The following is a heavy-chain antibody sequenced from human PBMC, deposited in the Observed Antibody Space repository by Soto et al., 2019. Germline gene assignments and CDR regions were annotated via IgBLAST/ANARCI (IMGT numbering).Heavy chain of an antibody. CDR1: GFTFSSYA. J-gene: IGHJ6*02. CDR2: ISGSGGST. D-gene: IGHD1-7*01. V-gene: IGHV3-23*01. Sequence: GGSLRLSCAASGFTFSSYAMSWVRQAPGKGLEWVSAISGSGGSTYYADSVKGRFTISRDNSKNTLYLQMNSLRAEDTAVYYCAKERITGTTGDYYYYGMDVWGQGTTVTVSS. CDR3: AKERITGTTGDYYYYGMDV.